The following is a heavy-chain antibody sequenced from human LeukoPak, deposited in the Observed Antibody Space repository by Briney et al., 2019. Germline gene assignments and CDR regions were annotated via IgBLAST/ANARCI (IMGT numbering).Heavy chain of an antibody. Sequence: GGSLRLSCAASGFTFSSYGMHWVRQAPGKGLEWVAVISYDGSNKYYADSVKGRFTISRDNSKNTLYLQMNSLRAEDTAVYYCVKLQSPYYDILTGYYDNINWGQGTLVTVSS. J-gene: IGHJ4*02. D-gene: IGHD3-9*01. V-gene: IGHV3-30*18. CDR2: ISYDGSNK. CDR3: VKLQSPYYDILTGYYDNIN. CDR1: GFTFSSYG.